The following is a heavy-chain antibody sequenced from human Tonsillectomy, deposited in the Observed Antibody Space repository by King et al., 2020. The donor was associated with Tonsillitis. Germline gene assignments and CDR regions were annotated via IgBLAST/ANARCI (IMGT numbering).Heavy chain of an antibody. CDR1: GFTFSSYA. V-gene: IGHV3-23*04. J-gene: IGHJ4*02. CDR2: ISAGGVST. Sequence: VQLVESGGGLVQPGGSLRLSCAASGFTFSSYAISWVRQAPGKGLEWVSAISAGGVSTYYADSVKGRFTISRDNSKNTLYLQMNSLRAEDTAVYYCAKERGSSSGSLDYWGPGTLVTVSS. CDR3: AKERGSSSGSLDY. D-gene: IGHD6-6*01.